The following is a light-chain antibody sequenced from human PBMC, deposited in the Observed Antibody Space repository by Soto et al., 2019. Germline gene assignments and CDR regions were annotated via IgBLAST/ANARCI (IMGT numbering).Light chain of an antibody. V-gene: IGKV1-5*01. J-gene: IGKJ5*01. CDR1: QSISSW. Sequence: DIQMPQSPYPLSASLGDRLTITCRASQSISSWLAWYQQKPGKAPKLLIYDASSLESGVPSRFSGSGSGTEFTLTITTLQPEDVGIYYCQQCHATPLTFGQGTRLEFK. CDR2: DAS. CDR3: QQCHATPLT.